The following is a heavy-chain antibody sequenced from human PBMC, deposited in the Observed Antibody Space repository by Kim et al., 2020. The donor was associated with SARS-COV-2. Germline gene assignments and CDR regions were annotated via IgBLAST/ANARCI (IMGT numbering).Heavy chain of an antibody. CDR1: GGSISSYY. J-gene: IGHJ4*02. V-gene: IGHV4-59*01. CDR3: ARALTIFGPDY. Sequence: SETLSLTCTVSGGSISSYYWSWIRQPPGKGLEWIGYIYYSGSTNYNPSLKSRVTISVDTSKNQFSLKLSSVTAADTAVYYCARALTIFGPDYWGQGTLVTVSS. CDR2: IYYSGST. D-gene: IGHD3-3*01.